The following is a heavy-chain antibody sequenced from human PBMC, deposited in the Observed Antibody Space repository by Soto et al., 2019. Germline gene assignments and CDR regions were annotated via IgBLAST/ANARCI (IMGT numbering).Heavy chain of an antibody. CDR2: IFYSGST. CDR1: GVSINAFF. J-gene: IGHJ6*02. V-gene: IGHV4-59*01. Sequence: QVQLQESGPGLVKPSETLSLTCTVSGVSINAFFWSWVRQPPGKGLESICYIFYSGSTNYNPSLKSRVTISLDTSKTQYSLNLTSVTAADTAVYYCATQTGLYYYGMDVWGQGTTVAVSS. CDR3: ATQTGLYYYGMDV.